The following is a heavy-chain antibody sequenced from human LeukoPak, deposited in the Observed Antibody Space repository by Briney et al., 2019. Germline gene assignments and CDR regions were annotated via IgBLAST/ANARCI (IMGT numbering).Heavy chain of an antibody. V-gene: IGHV4-59*08. CDR1: GGSISSYY. J-gene: IGHJ6*03. CDR3: ARLIGQYGNYMDV. D-gene: IGHD3-10*01. Sequence: PSETLSLTCTVSGGSISSYYWSWIRQPPGEGLEWIGYIYYSGSTNYNPSLKSRVTISVDTSKNQFSLKLRSVTAADTALYYCARLIGQYGNYMDVWGKGTTVTVSS. CDR2: IYYSGST.